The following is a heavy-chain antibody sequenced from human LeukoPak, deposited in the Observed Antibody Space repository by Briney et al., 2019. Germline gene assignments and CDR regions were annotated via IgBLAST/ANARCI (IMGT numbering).Heavy chain of an antibody. J-gene: IGHJ5*02. CDR2: ISSSSSYI. CDR1: GFTFSSYS. CDR3: ARGVWFDP. V-gene: IGHV3-21*01. Sequence: GGSLRLSCAASGFTFSSYSMNWVRQAPGKGLEWVSSISSSSSYIYYEDSVKGRFTISRDNAKNSLYLQMNSLRAEDTAVYYCARGVWFDPWGQGTLVTVSS.